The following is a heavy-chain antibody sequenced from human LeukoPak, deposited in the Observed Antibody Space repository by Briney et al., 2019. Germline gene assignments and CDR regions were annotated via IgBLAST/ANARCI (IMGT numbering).Heavy chain of an antibody. V-gene: IGHV3-23*01. CDR2: ISGSGGGT. CDR3: ATALLGPCYFDY. J-gene: IGHJ4*02. D-gene: IGHD3-16*01. Sequence: SLRPSSAATGFNFSSHATTWLRQAPAKGPDCVSTISGSGGGTYYAASVKGRFTISRDNSKNTLYLQMNSLRAEDTAVYYCATALLGPCYFDYWGQGTLVTVSS. CDR1: GFNFSSHA.